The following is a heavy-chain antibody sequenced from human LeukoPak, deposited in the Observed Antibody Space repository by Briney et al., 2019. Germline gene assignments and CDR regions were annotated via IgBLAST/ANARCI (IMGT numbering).Heavy chain of an antibody. J-gene: IGHJ4*02. CDR2: INPNSGGT. CDR1: GYTFTGYY. CDR3: ASYKGSGFDY. Sequence: ASXXXXCKASGYTFTGYYMHWVRQAPGQGLEWMGWINPNSGGTNYAQKFQGRVTITRDTSISTAYMELSRLRSDDTAVYYCASYKGSGFDYWGQGTLVTVSS. V-gene: IGHV1-2*02. D-gene: IGHD6-19*01.